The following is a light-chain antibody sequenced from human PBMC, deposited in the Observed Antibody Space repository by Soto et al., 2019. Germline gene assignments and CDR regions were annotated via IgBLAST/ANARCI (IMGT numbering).Light chain of an antibody. CDR2: DAS. V-gene: IGKV1-33*01. CDR3: QQYANLPQFT. CDR1: QDISNY. Sequence: DIQMTQSPSSLSASVGDRVTITCQASQDISNYLNWYQQKPGKAPKLLIYDASNLETGVPSRFSGSLSWTDFTFTISSLQPEDIATYYCQQYANLPQFTFGPGTKVDIK. J-gene: IGKJ3*01.